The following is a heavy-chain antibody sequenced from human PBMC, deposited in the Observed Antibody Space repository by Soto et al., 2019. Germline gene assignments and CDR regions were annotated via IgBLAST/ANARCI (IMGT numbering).Heavy chain of an antibody. CDR2: INHSGST. J-gene: IGHJ4*02. V-gene: IGHV4-34*01. Sequence: QVQLQQWGAGLLKPSDTLSLTCAVYGGSFSGYYWSWIRQPPGKGLEWIGEINHSGSTNYNPSLKSRVTISVDTSKNQFSLKLSSLTAADTAVYYCARERGVLLWFGELQYFDYWGQGTLVTVSS. CDR3: ARERGVLLWFGELQYFDY. CDR1: GGSFSGYY. D-gene: IGHD3-10*01.